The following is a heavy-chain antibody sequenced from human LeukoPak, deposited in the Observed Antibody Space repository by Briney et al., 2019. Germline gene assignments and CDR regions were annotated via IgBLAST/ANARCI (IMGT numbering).Heavy chain of an antibody. CDR2: ISYDGSNK. D-gene: IGHD1-26*01. V-gene: IGHV3-30*18. CDR3: ANGGWELLFDY. Sequence: GGSLRLSCAASGFTFGSYGMHWVRQAPGKGLEWAAVISYDGSNKYYADSVKGRFTISRDNSKNTLYPQMNSLRAEDTAVYYCANGGWELLFDYWGQGTLVTVSS. CDR1: GFTFGSYG. J-gene: IGHJ4*02.